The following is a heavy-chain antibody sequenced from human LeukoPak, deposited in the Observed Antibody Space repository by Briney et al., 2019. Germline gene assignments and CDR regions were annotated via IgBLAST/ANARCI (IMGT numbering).Heavy chain of an antibody. Sequence: GASVKVSCKASGRTFSSYTISWVRQAPGQGLEWMGRIIPILGIANYAQKFQGRVTITADKSTSTAYMELSSLRSEDTAVYYCAAMVRITGTTDPDYWGQGALVTVSS. CDR3: AAMVRITGTTDPDY. D-gene: IGHD1-7*01. CDR1: GRTFSSYT. J-gene: IGHJ4*02. CDR2: IIPILGIA. V-gene: IGHV1-69*02.